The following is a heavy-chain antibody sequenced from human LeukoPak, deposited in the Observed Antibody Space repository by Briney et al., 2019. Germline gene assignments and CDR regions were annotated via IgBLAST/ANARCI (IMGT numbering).Heavy chain of an antibody. CDR1: GGSISSYY. Sequence: SETLSLTCSVSGGSISSYYWSWIRQPPGQGLEWIGYIYYGGITNYNPSLKSRVTISVDTSKNQFSLKMSSVTAAETAVYYCAREYYYDSSGYMFDYWGQGTLVTVSS. J-gene: IGHJ4*02. CDR3: AREYYYDSSGYMFDY. CDR2: IYYGGIT. D-gene: IGHD3-22*01. V-gene: IGHV4-59*01.